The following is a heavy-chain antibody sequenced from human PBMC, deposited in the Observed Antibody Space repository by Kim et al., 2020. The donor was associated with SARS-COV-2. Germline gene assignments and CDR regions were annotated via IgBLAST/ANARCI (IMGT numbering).Heavy chain of an antibody. V-gene: IGHV3-9*01. J-gene: IGHJ6*02. CDR1: GFTFDDYA. D-gene: IGHD3-10*02. CDR2: ISWNSANI. CDR3: AKDIENNNLFWGGYGMDV. Sequence: GGSLRLSCVVSGFTFDDYAMYWVRQAPGKGLEWVSGISWNSANIGYAGSVKGRFTVSRDNAKNSLFLQMNGLRAEDTALYYCAKDIENNNLFWGGYGMDVWGQGTAVTVSS.